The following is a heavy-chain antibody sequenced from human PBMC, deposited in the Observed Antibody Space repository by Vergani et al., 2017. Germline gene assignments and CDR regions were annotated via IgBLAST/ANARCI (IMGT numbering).Heavy chain of an antibody. CDR1: GFTFSSYA. Sequence: VQLVESGGGVVQPGRSLRLSCAASGFTFSSYAMHWVRQAPGKGLEWVSGISWNSGSIGYADSVKGRFTISRDNAKNSLYLQMNSLRAEDTALYYCAKDIGDGMDVWGQGTTVTVSS. CDR3: AKDIGDGMDV. CDR2: ISWNSGSI. J-gene: IGHJ6*02. V-gene: IGHV3-9*01.